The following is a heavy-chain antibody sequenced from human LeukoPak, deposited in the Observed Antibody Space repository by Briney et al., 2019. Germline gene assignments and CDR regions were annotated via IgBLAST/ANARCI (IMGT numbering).Heavy chain of an antibody. J-gene: IGHJ6*02. CDR1: GFTFSSYG. Sequence: GGSLRLSCAASGFTFSSYGMHWVRQAPGKGLEWVAVISYDGSNKYYADSVKGRFTNSRDNSKNTLYLQMNSLRAEDTAVYYCAKDLGVAGPARLLGYGMDVWGQGTTVTVSS. CDR2: ISYDGSNK. V-gene: IGHV3-30*18. CDR3: AKDLGVAGPARLLGYGMDV. D-gene: IGHD3-3*01.